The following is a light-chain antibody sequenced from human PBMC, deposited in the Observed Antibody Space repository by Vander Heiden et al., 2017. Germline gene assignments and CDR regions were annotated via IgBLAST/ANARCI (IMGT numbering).Light chain of an antibody. CDR1: QSISSW. V-gene: IGKV1-5*03. CDR2: KAS. J-gene: IGKJ5*01. Sequence: DIQMTQSPSTLSASVGDRVTITCRASQSISSWLAWYQQKPGKAPKLLIYKASSLESGVPSRFSGSGYGTEFTLTISSLQPDDFAPYYCQQYNSYSPITFGQGTLLEIK. CDR3: QQYNSYSPIT.